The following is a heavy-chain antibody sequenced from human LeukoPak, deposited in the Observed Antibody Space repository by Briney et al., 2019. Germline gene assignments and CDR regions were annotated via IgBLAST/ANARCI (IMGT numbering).Heavy chain of an antibody. CDR1: GFTFYEYG. CDR2: INWSGEST. D-gene: IGHD5-12*01. Sequence: PGGSLRLSCAASGFTFYEYGMTWVCQAPGEGLEGVCGINWSGESTGYADSVKGRFTISRDNAKNSLYLQMTSLRADDTAIYYCARGGRGRWGQGTLVTFSS. V-gene: IGHV3-20*04. CDR3: ARGGRGR. J-gene: IGHJ4*02.